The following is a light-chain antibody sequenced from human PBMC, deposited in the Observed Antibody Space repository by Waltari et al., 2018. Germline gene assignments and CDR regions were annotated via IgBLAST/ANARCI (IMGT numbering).Light chain of an antibody. CDR2: GAS. J-gene: IGKJ4*01. CDR1: QSIRTN. Sequence: LVMTQSPATLSVSRGERANLSCSAGQSIRTNLAWYQQKPVQAPRLIIYGASTRATGIPARFSGSGSGTEFTLTVTTMQSEDFAVYCCQQWDTFGGGAKVEIK. V-gene: IGKV3-15*01. CDR3: QQWDT.